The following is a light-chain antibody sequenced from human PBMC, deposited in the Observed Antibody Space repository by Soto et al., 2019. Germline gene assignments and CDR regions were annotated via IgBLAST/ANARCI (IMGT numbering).Light chain of an antibody. Sequence: QSALTQPPSASGSPGQSVTISCTGTSSDVGGYDYVSWYQQHPGKAPKLMIYEVTKRPSGVPDRFFGSKSGNTASLTVSGLQAEDEADYYCSSYADSNVEEVFGGGTKLTVL. J-gene: IGLJ2*01. CDR2: EVT. V-gene: IGLV2-8*01. CDR1: SSDVGGYDY. CDR3: SSYADSNVEEV.